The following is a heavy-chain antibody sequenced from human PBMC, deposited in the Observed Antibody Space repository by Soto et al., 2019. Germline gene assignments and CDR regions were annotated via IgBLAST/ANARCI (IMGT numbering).Heavy chain of an antibody. V-gene: IGHV4-59*01. CDR1: RGSICSYY. CDR3: ARESAGSGRNKWFDP. CDR2: IYNTGST. J-gene: IGHJ5*02. Sequence: SETLSLNCTVFRGSICSYYWGWVRQPPGKGLEWIGYIYNTGSTYYNPSLKSRVTMSIDTSRSQLLLQLNSVTAADTAVYYCARESAGSGRNKWFDPWGQGTLVTVS. D-gene: IGHD3-10*01.